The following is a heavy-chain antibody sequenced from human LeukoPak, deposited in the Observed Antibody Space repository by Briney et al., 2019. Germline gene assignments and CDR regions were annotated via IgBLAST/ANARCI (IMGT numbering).Heavy chain of an antibody. CDR1: GYTFTGYY. V-gene: IGHV1-2*02. D-gene: IGHD6-13*01. Sequence: ASVKVSCKASGYTFTGYYMHWVRQAPGQGLEWMGWINPNSGGTNSAQKFQGRVTMTGDTFISTAYMELSRLRSDDTAVYYCARDYGSYTSSSDGFDIWGQGTMVTVSS. CDR2: INPNSGGT. J-gene: IGHJ3*02. CDR3: ARDYGSYTSSSDGFDI.